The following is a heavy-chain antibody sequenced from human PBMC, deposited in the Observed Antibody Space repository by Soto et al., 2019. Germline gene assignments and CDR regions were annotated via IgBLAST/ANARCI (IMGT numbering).Heavy chain of an antibody. J-gene: IGHJ3*02. CDR2: INAGNGNT. D-gene: IGHD2-15*01. V-gene: IGHV1-3*01. CDR3: ARDQAPVVASSDAFDI. Sequence: ASVKVSCKASGYTFTSYAMHWVRQAPGQRLEWMGWINAGNGNTKYSQKFQGRVTITRDTSASTAYMELSSLRSEDTAVYYCARDQAPVVASSDAFDIWGQGTMVTVSS. CDR1: GYTFTSYA.